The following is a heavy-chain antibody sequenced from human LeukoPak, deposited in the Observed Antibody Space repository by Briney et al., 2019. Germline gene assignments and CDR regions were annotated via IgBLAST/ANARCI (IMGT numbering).Heavy chain of an antibody. Sequence: GGSLRLSCAASGFTFDDYAMHWVRQAPGKGLEWVSGIGWNSGSIGYADSVKGRFTISRDNAKNSLYLQMNSLRAEDTALYYCAKGLGVVATIGVPYFDYWGQGTLVTVSS. D-gene: IGHD5-12*01. CDR1: GFTFDDYA. J-gene: IGHJ4*02. CDR2: IGWNSGSI. CDR3: AKGLGVVATIGVPYFDY. V-gene: IGHV3-9*01.